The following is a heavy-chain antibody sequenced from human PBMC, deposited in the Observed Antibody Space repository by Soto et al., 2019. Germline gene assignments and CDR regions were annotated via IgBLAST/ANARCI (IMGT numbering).Heavy chain of an antibody. J-gene: IGHJ6*02. CDR2: IWYDGSNK. D-gene: IGHD3-3*01. CDR3: ARDPPYYDFWSGYYNPWGGYYGMDV. V-gene: IGHV3-33*01. CDR1: GFTFSSYG. Sequence: RLSCAASGFTFSSYGMHWVRQAPGKGLEWVAVIWYDGSNKYYADSVKGRFTISRDNSKNTLYLQMNSLRAEDTAVYYCARDPPYYDFWSGYYNPWGGYYGMDVWGQGTTVTVSS.